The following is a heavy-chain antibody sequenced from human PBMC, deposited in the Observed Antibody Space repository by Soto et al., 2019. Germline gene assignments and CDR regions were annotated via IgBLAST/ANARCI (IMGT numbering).Heavy chain of an antibody. CDR2: ISAYNGNT. D-gene: IGHD6-13*01. V-gene: IGHV1-18*01. Sequence: EASVKVSCKASGYTFTSYGISWVRQAPGQGLEWMGWISAYNGNTNYAQKLQGRVTMTTDTSTSTAYMELRSLRSDDTAVYYCARDESAAAGLTFDYWGQGTLVTVSS. CDR3: ARDESAAAGLTFDY. J-gene: IGHJ4*02. CDR1: GYTFTSYG.